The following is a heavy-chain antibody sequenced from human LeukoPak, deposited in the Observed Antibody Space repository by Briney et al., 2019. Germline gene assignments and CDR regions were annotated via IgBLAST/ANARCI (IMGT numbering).Heavy chain of an antibody. CDR1: GFTFSSYS. Sequence: NPGGSLRLSCAASGFTFSSYSMNWVRQAPGKGLEWVSSISSSSSHIYYADSVKGRFTISRDNAKNSLYLQMNSLRAEDTAVYYCARADSGYLDYWGQGTLVTVSS. CDR2: ISSSSSHI. D-gene: IGHD1-26*01. CDR3: ARADSGYLDY. J-gene: IGHJ4*02. V-gene: IGHV3-21*01.